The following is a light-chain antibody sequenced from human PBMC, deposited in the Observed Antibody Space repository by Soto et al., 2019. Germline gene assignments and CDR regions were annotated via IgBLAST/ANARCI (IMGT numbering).Light chain of an antibody. J-gene: IGKJ1*01. CDR1: QDVTTN. V-gene: IGKV3-15*01. CDR2: DIS. CDR3: QQYNSYSEA. Sequence: EIRMAQFPATVSASPGEGVTVSCRAAQDVTTNFAWHQVKRGQPPRLLIHDISTRATGVPARFRGSGSGTEFTLSISGLQSEDFAVYFCQQYNSYSEAFGQGTKVDIK.